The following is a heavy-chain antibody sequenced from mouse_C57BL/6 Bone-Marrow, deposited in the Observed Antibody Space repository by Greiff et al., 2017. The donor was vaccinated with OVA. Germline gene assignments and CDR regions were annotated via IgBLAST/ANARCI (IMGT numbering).Heavy chain of an antibody. CDR1: GYTFTSYW. CDR3: ARSSPFYYYGSCWFAY. V-gene: IGHV1-53*01. J-gene: IGHJ3*01. CDR2: INPSNGGT. Sequence: QVQLQQPGTELVKPGASVKLSCKASGYTFTSYWMHWVKQRPGQGLEWIGNINPSNGGTNYNEKFKSKATRTVDKSSSTAYMQLSSLTSEDSAVYYCARSSPFYYYGSCWFAYWGQGTLVTVSA. D-gene: IGHD1-1*01.